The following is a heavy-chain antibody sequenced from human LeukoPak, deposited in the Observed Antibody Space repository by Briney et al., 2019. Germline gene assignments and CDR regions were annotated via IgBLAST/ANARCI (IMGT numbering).Heavy chain of an antibody. V-gene: IGHV4-34*01. CDR2: INHSGST. D-gene: IGHD3-10*01. J-gene: IGHJ5*02. CDR1: GGSFSRYY. Sequence: SETLSLTCAVYGGSFSRYYWSWIRQPPGKGLEWIGEINHSGSTNYNPSLKSRVTISVDTSKNHFSLNLSSVTAAETAVYYCARRIYYGSGSPRRFDPWGHGTRVIVSS. CDR3: ARRIYYGSGSPRRFDP.